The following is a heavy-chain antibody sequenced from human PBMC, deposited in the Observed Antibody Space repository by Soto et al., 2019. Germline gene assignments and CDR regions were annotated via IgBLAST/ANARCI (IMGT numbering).Heavy chain of an antibody. D-gene: IGHD6-6*01. Sequence: QITLKESGPTLLNPTQTLTLSCTFSGFSFSTSGVAVGGIRQPPGKALELVAFICWDADKRYLPSLKSRLTLTKDTSNSQVVLTMTNMDPVDTATYYCAHRLRSSNGCGTFDYWGQGIVVTVSS. J-gene: IGHJ4*02. V-gene: IGHV2-5*02. CDR3: AHRLRSSNGCGTFDY. CDR2: ICWDADK. CDR1: GFSFSTSGVA.